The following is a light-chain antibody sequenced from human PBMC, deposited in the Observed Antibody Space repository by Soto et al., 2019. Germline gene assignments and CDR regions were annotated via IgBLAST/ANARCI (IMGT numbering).Light chain of an antibody. CDR2: DAS. CDR3: QQSYSPPPIT. CDR1: QDIAIY. J-gene: IGKJ5*01. V-gene: IGKV1-39*01. Sequence: IQLTQSPPSLSASVGDRVTITCRASQDIAIYLAWYQQKPGEAPKLLIYDASSLESGVPSRFSGSGSGTDFTLTIDSLQPEDFATYYCQQSYSPPPITFGQGTRLEIK.